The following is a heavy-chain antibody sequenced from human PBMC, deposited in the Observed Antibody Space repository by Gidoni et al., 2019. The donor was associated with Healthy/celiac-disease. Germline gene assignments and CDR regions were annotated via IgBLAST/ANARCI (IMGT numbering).Heavy chain of an antibody. D-gene: IGHD3-10*01. CDR2: INPSGGST. J-gene: IGHJ4*02. Sequence: QVQLVQSGAEVKKPGASVKVSCKASGYTFTSYYMHWVRQAPGQGLEWMGRINPSGGSTSYAQKFQGRVTMTRDTSTSTVYMELSSLRSEDTAVYYCARDGTPYGSGREGYFDYWGQGTLVTVSS. V-gene: IGHV1-46*01. CDR1: GYTFTSYY. CDR3: ARDGTPYGSGREGYFDY.